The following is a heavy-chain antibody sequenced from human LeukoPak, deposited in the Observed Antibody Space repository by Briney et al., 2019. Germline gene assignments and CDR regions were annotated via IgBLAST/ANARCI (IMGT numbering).Heavy chain of an antibody. CDR3: ARAMIRGVTNYYYYYYMDV. CDR1: GYSFTSYW. Sequence: GESLKISCKGSGYSFTSYWIGWVRQMPGKGLEWMGIIYTGVSDTRYSPSFQGQVTISADKSISTAYLQWSSLRGEDTAVYYCARAMIRGVTNYYYYYYMDVRGKGTTVTVSS. J-gene: IGHJ6*03. V-gene: IGHV5-51*01. D-gene: IGHD3-10*01. CDR2: IYTGVSDT.